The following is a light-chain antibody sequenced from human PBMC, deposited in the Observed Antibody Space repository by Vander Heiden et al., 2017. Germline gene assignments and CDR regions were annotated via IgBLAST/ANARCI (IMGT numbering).Light chain of an antibody. Sequence: DIVMTPSPDSLAVSLGERATINCKSSQSVLHSSNNKNYLAWYQQKPGQPPKLLFYWASTRESGVPERFSGSGSGTDFTRTSSSLQAEDVAVYCWQQYLGTTPTFGEGTKVEIK. J-gene: IGKJ4*01. V-gene: IGKV4-1*01. CDR2: WAS. CDR1: QSVLHSSNNKNY. CDR3: QQYLGTTPT.